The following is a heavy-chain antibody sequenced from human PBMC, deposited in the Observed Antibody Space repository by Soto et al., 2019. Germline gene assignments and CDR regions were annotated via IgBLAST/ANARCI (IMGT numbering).Heavy chain of an antibody. D-gene: IGHD2-2*01. CDR2: ISYDGTKT. V-gene: IGHV3-30*03. Sequence: QVQLVESGGGVVQPGRSLRVSCAASGFTFSIYAMHWVRQAPGTGLEWVAVISYDGTKTYYADPVKGRFTISRDNSKNTVSLQLNIVIDDDTAVSSCALGRGPRMPWLIGPLAYWGQGTSVTVS. CDR3: ALGRGPRMPWLIGPLAY. J-gene: IGHJ4*02. CDR1: GFTFSIYA.